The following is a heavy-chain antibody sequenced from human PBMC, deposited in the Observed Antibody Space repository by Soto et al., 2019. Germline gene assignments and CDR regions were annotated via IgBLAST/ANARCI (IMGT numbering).Heavy chain of an antibody. Sequence: GGSLRLSCAASGFTFSSYSMNWVRQAPGKGLEWVSYISSSSSTIYYADSVKGRFTISRDNAKNSLYLQMNSLRDEDTAVYYCARDPREDIVATIGVWFDPWGQGTLVTVSS. CDR3: ARDPREDIVATIGVWFDP. CDR1: GFTFSSYS. D-gene: IGHD5-12*01. J-gene: IGHJ5*02. CDR2: ISSSSSTI. V-gene: IGHV3-48*02.